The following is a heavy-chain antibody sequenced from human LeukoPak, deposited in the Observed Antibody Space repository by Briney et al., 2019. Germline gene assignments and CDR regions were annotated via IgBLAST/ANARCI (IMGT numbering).Heavy chain of an antibody. V-gene: IGHV4-38-2*02. Sequence: SETLSLTCTVSSGSISSYYWSWIRQPPGKGLEWIGSIYHSGSTYYNPSLKSRVTISVDTSKNQFSLNLSSVTAADTAVYYCARGDITMVRGVRDNWFDPRGQGTLVTVSS. CDR2: IYHSGST. J-gene: IGHJ5*02. CDR1: SGSISSYY. D-gene: IGHD3-10*01. CDR3: ARGDITMVRGVRDNWFDP.